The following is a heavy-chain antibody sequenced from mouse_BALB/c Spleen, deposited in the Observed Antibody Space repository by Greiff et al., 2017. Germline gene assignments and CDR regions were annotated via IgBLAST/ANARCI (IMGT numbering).Heavy chain of an antibody. J-gene: IGHJ3*01. CDR3: ARGAY. V-gene: IGHV1-15*01. CDR2: IHPGSGGT. Sequence: VKLQESGAELVRPGASVKLSCKALGYTFTDYEMHWVKQTPVHGLEWIGAIHPGSGGTAYNQKFKGKATITADTSSNTAYLQLSSLTSEDTAVYYCARGAYWGQGTLVTVSA. CDR1: GYTFTDYE.